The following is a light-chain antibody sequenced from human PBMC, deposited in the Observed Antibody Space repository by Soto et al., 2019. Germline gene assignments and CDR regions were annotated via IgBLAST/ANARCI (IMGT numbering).Light chain of an antibody. CDR1: NIGSQS. Sequence: SYELTQTPSLSVAPEKTNSITCGGDNIGSQSVHWYQHKPDQASIFVMRYDSDRPSGIPERFSGYNSGNTATLTICRVEAGDEGCFYCLVFYLSSDTPVFGGLTK. CDR2: YDS. J-gene: IGLJ2*01. CDR3: LVFYLSSDTPV. V-gene: IGLV3-21*04.